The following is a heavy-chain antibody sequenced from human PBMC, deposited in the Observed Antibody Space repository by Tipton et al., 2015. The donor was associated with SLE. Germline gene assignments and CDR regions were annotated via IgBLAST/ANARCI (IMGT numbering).Heavy chain of an antibody. D-gene: IGHD6-25*01. J-gene: IGHJ3*02. Sequence: TLSLTCAVYGGSFSGYYWSWIRQPPGKGLEWIGEINHSGSTNYNPSLKSRVTISINTSKNQFSLNLSSVTAADTAVYFCARGVRYSSGQSAFDIWGQGTMVNVSS. V-gene: IGHV4-34*01. CDR2: INHSGST. CDR1: GGSFSGYY. CDR3: ARGVRYSSGQSAFDI.